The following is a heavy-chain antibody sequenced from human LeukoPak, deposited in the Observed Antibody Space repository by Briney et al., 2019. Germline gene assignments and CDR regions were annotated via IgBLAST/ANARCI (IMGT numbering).Heavy chain of an antibody. CDR2: ISSSSSTI. J-gene: IGHJ4*02. CDR1: GFTFSSYS. Sequence: GGSLRLSCAASGFTFSSYSMNWVRQAPGKGLEWVSYISSSSSTICYADSVKGRFTISRDNAKNSLYLQMNSLRAEDTAVYYCARDDYVWGSYRYWGQGTLVTVSS. CDR3: ARDDYVWGSYRY. V-gene: IGHV3-48*01. D-gene: IGHD3-16*01.